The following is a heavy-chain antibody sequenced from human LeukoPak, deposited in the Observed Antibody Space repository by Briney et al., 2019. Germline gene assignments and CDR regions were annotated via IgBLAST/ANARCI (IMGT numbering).Heavy chain of an antibody. V-gene: IGHV3-23*01. CDR2: ISGSGGST. J-gene: IGHJ3*02. Sequence: GGSLRLSCAASGFTFSSYAMSWVRQAPGKGLEWVSAISGSGGSTYYADSVKGRFTISRDNSKNTLYLQMNSLRVEDTAVYYCAKVRYNWNDDGVVNAFDIWGQGTMVTVSS. D-gene: IGHD1-1*01. CDR1: GFTFSSYA. CDR3: AKVRYNWNDDGVVNAFDI.